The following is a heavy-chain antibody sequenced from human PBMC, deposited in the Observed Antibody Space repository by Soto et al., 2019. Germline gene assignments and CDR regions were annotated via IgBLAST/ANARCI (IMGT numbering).Heavy chain of an antibody. Sequence: PSETLSLTCAVYGGSFSGYYWSWIRQPPGKGLEWIGEINHSGSTNYNPSLSSRVIISVDTSANQFSLRLTSVTAADTAVYYCASRYGPSEFDHWGQGSLVTVSS. D-gene: IGHD3-9*01. CDR3: ASRYGPSEFDH. J-gene: IGHJ4*02. CDR2: INHSGST. CDR1: GGSFSGYY. V-gene: IGHV4-34*01.